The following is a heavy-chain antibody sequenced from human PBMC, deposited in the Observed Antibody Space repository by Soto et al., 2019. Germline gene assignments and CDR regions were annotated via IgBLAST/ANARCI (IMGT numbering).Heavy chain of an antibody. Sequence: QVQLVQSGAEVKKPGASVKVSCKASGYTFTSYGISWVRQAPGQGLEWMGWISAYNGNTNYAQKLQGRVTMTTATTTGTAYMELRSLRSDDTAVYYCARDAPKIAAAGTGVFGPWGQGTLVTVSS. CDR1: GYTFTSYG. CDR2: ISAYNGNT. CDR3: ARDAPKIAAAGTGVFGP. J-gene: IGHJ5*02. D-gene: IGHD6-13*01. V-gene: IGHV1-18*01.